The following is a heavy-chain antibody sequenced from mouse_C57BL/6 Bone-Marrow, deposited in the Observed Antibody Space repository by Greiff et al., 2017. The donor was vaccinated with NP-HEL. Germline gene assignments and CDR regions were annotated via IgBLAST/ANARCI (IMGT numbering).Heavy chain of an antibody. CDR1: GFTFSSYG. CDR2: ISSGGSYT. V-gene: IGHV5-6*02. D-gene: IGHD2-3*01. Sequence: LVESGGDLVKPGGSLKLSCAASGFTFSSYGMSWVRQTPDKRLEWVATISSGGSYTYYPDSVKGRFTISRDNAKNTLYLQMSSLKSEDTAMYYCARRYDGDYWGQGTTLTVSS. J-gene: IGHJ2*01. CDR3: ARRYDGDY.